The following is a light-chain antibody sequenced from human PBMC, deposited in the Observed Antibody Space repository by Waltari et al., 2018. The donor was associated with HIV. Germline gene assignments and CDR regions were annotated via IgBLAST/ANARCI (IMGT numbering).Light chain of an antibody. J-gene: IGKJ3*01. CDR2: EAS. V-gene: IGKV1D-12*01. Sequence: DIQMTQSPSSVSASVGDRVTITCRASQGISTYLAWYQQKPGKAPRLLIFEASSLQSGVPSRFSGSGSGTDFALTISSLRPEDFATYYCQQANQFPPVFGPGTKVEIK. CDR1: QGISTY. CDR3: QQANQFPPV.